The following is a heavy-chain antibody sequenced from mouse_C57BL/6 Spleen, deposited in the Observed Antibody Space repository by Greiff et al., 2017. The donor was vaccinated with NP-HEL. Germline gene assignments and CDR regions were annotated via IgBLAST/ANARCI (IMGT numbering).Heavy chain of an antibody. V-gene: IGHV5-6*01. Sequence: EVKVVESGGDLVKPGGSLKLSCAASGFTFSSYGMSWVRQTPDKRLEWVATISSGGSYTYYPDSVKGRFTISRDNAKNTLYLQMSSLKSEDTAMDYCARHDGKGYFDYWGQGTTLTVSS. CDR1: GFTFSSYG. CDR3: ARHDGKGYFDY. CDR2: ISSGGSYT. D-gene: IGHD2-1*01. J-gene: IGHJ2*01.